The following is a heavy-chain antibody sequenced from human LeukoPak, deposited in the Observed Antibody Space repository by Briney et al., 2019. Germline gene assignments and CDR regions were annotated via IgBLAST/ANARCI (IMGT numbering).Heavy chain of an antibody. CDR1: GFTFSGYA. J-gene: IGHJ3*02. CDR2: ITDSGGAT. D-gene: IGHD6-13*01. Sequence: GGSLRLSCAASGFTFSGYAMSWVRQAPGKGPEWVSAITDSGGATYYADSVKGRFTISRDNSGNTLYLQMNSLRAEDTALYYCAKGLYSSRCDGFDTWGQGTMITASS. CDR3: AKGLYSSRCDGFDT. V-gene: IGHV3-23*01.